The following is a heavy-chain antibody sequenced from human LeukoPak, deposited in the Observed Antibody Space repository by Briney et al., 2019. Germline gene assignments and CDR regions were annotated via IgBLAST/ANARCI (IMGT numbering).Heavy chain of an antibody. CDR1: GFTFRSYG. CDR3: AKEAYDSRGYRYFDY. CDR2: ISNSGTTI. D-gene: IGHD3-22*01. Sequence: GGSLRLSCAASGFTFRSYGMHWVRQAPGKGLEWVSYISNSGTTIYYADSVKGRFTMSRDNSKDTLDLQMNSLRAEDTAVYYCAKEAYDSRGYRYFDYWGQGTLVTVSS. J-gene: IGHJ4*02. V-gene: IGHV3-48*01.